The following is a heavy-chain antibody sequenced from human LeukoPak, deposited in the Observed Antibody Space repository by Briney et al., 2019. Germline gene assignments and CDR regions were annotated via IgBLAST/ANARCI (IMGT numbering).Heavy chain of an antibody. CDR2: ISSSSSYI. Sequence: PGGSLRLSCAASGFTFSSYSMNWVRQAPGKWLEWVSSISSSSSYIYYADSVKGRFTISRDNAKNSLYLQMNSLRAEDTAVCYCARMEGYSSSWYDDYWGQGTLVTVSS. CDR1: GFTFSSYS. J-gene: IGHJ4*02. CDR3: ARMEGYSSSWYDDY. V-gene: IGHV3-21*01. D-gene: IGHD6-13*01.